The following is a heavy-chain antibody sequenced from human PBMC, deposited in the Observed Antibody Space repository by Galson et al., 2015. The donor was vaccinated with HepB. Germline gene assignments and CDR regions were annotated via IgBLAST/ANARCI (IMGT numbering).Heavy chain of an antibody. V-gene: IGHV3-23*01. D-gene: IGHD2-2*01. Sequence: SLRLSCAASGFTFSSYAMSWVRQAPGKGLEWVSAISGSGGSTYYADSVKGRFTISRDNSKNTLYLQMNSLRAEDTAVYYCAKDPPAAIRIGKDAFDIWGQGTMVTVSS. J-gene: IGHJ3*02. CDR1: GFTFSSYA. CDR3: AKDPPAAIRIGKDAFDI. CDR2: ISGSGGST.